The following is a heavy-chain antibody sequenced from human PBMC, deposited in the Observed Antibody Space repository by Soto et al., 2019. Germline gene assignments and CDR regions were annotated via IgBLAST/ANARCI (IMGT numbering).Heavy chain of an antibody. CDR3: ARGGRYCSSTSCYGSPLELPYYYGMDV. J-gene: IGHJ6*02. Sequence: QVQLVQSGAEVKKPGASVKVSCKASGYTFTSYYMHWVRQAPGQGLEWMGIINPSGGSTSYAQKCQGRVTMTRDTSTSTVYMELSSLRSEDTAVYYCARGGRYCSSTSCYGSPLELPYYYGMDVWGQGTTVTVSS. V-gene: IGHV1-46*01. CDR1: GYTFTSYY. D-gene: IGHD2-2*01. CDR2: INPSGGST.